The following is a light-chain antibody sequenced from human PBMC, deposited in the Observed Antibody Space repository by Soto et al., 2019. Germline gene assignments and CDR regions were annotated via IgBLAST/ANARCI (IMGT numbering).Light chain of an antibody. CDR1: QTINST. V-gene: IGKV3-20*01. Sequence: EIVLTQSPVTLSLSPGERATLSCRASQTINSTLAWYQQKLGQAPRLLISGASSRATGIPDRFSGSGSGTDFTLTISRLEPEDFAMFYCQQYGSSPTFGQGTKVEIK. J-gene: IGKJ1*01. CDR2: GAS. CDR3: QQYGSSPT.